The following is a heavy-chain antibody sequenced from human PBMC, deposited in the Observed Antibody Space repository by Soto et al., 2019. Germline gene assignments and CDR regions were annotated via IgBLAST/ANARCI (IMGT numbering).Heavy chain of an antibody. CDR2: IYYSGST. Sequence: QLQLQESGPGLVKPSETLSLTCTVSGGSISSSSYYWGWIRQPPGKGLEWIGSIYYSGSTYYNPSLKSRVAISVDTSKNQFSLKLSSVTAADTAVYYCERHRKALYYYVWGNWFDPWGQGTLVTVSS. D-gene: IGHD3-16*01. CDR3: ERHRKALYYYVWGNWFDP. V-gene: IGHV4-39*01. J-gene: IGHJ5*02. CDR1: GGSISSSSYY.